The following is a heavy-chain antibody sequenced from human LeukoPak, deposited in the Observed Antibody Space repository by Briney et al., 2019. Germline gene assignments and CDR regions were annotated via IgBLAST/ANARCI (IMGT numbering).Heavy chain of an antibody. Sequence: ASVKVSCKASGYTFTSYGITWVRQAPGQGLEWMGWISAYNGNTNYAQELQGRVTMTTDTSTSTAYMELRSLRSDDTAVYYCARGSWYYYDSSGYYPLDYWGQGTLVTVSS. CDR1: GYTFTSYG. CDR2: ISAYNGNT. J-gene: IGHJ4*02. D-gene: IGHD3-22*01. V-gene: IGHV1-18*01. CDR3: ARGSWYYYDSSGYYPLDY.